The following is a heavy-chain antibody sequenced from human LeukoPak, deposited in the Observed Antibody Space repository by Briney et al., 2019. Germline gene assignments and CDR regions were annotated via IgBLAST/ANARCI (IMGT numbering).Heavy chain of an antibody. D-gene: IGHD5-24*01. V-gene: IGHV4-31*03. CDR1: GGSISSGGYY. CDR3: ARDRRDGYNYRRMDV. CDR2: IYYSGST. Sequence: TSSETLSLTCTVSGGSISSGGYYWSWIRQHPGKGLEWIGYIYYSGSTYYNPSLKSRVTISVDTSKNQFSLKLSSVTAADTAVYYCARDRRDGYNYRRMDVWGHGTTVTVSS. J-gene: IGHJ6*02.